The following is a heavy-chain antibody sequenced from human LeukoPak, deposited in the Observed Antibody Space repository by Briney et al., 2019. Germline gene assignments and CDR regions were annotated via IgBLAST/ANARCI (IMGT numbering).Heavy chain of an antibody. CDR3: ARPGMGSCSGGSCLPDAFDI. CDR1: GYSFTSYW. J-gene: IGHJ3*02. CDR2: IYPDDSDT. V-gene: IGHV5-51*01. Sequence: GESLKISCKGSGYSFTSYWIGWVRQMPGKGLEWMGIIYPDDSDTRYSPSFQGQVTISADKSISTAYLQWSSLKASDTAMYYCARPGMGSCSGGSCLPDAFDIWGQGTMVTVSS. D-gene: IGHD2-15*01.